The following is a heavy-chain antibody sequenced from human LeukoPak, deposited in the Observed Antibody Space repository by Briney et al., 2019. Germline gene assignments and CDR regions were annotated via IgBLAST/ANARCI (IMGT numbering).Heavy chain of an antibody. J-gene: IGHJ4*02. D-gene: IGHD6-19*01. V-gene: IGHV3-30*04. Sequence: GGSLRLSCAASGFTFSSYAMHWVRQAPGKGLDWVAVISYVGSNKYYADSVKGRFTISRDNSKNTLYLQMNSLRAEDTAVYYCARDHSSGWYSTYYFDYWGQGTLVTVSS. CDR1: GFTFSSYA. CDR3: ARDHSSGWYSTYYFDY. CDR2: ISYVGSNK.